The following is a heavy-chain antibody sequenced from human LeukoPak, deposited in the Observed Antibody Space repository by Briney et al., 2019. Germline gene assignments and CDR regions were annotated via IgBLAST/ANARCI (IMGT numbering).Heavy chain of an antibody. V-gene: IGHV1-2*02. D-gene: IGHD6-19*01. CDR1: GYTFTVYY. CDR2: INPNSGGT. Sequence: ASVKVSFKASGYTFTVYYMHWVRQAPGQGLEWMGWINPNSGGTNYAQKFQGRVTVTRDTSISTAYMELSSLRSDDTAVYYCARDSSSGNGMDVWGQGTTVTVSS. CDR3: ARDSSSGNGMDV. J-gene: IGHJ6*02.